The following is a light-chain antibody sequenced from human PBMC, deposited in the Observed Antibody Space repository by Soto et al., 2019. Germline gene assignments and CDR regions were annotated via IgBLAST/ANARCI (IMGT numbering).Light chain of an antibody. CDR1: ESVSDNY. CDR3: QQYGSSPLT. V-gene: IGKV3-20*01. J-gene: IGKJ4*01. Sequence: EIVLTQSPGTLSLSPGERATLSCRASESVSDNYLAWYQQRSVQAPRLVIYGASSRASAVPDRFSGSGSGADFTLTIRRLEPEDFAVYYCQQYGSSPLTFGGGTKVDIK. CDR2: GAS.